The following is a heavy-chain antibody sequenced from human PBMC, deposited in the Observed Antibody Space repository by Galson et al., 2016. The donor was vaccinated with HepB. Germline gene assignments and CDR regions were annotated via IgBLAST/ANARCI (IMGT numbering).Heavy chain of an antibody. J-gene: IGHJ4*02. CDR2: IWFDGTEI. Sequence: SLRLSCAASGFNFNHHAIHWVRQAPGKGLEWVAVIWFDGTEIHYGDSVKGRFTISRDNSKNKLYLQMNSLRGEDTAVYYCERVFQYSGYETLDYWGQGTLVTVSS. CDR3: ERVFQYSGYETLDY. D-gene: IGHD5-12*01. V-gene: IGHV3-33*01. CDR1: GFNFNHHA.